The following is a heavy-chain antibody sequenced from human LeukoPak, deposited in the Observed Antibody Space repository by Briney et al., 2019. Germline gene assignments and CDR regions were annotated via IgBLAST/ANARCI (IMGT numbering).Heavy chain of an antibody. V-gene: IGHV4-59*08. CDR3: ARGIDCGDFQH. D-gene: IGHD2-21*02. CDR2: ISYSGST. CDR1: APSPSTNS. Sequence: PSETLSLTCTESAPSPSTNSWSWIRQPPGKGLEWFGYISYSGSTNYNPSLKSRGTISVDTSKNQFSLKLRSVTAADTVVYYCARGIDCGDFQHWGQGTLVTVSS. J-gene: IGHJ1*01.